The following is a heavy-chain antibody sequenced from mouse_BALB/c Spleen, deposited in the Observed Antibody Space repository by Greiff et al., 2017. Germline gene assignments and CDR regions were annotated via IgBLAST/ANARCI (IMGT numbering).Heavy chain of an antibody. D-gene: IGHD1-2*01. Sequence: QVHVKQSGAELAKPGASVKMSCKASGYTFTSYWMHWVKQRPGQGLEWIGYINPSTGYTEYNQKFKDKATLTADKSSSTAYMQLSSLTSEDSAVYYCARWGTTATAWFAYWGQGTLVTVSA. CDR1: GYTFTSYW. J-gene: IGHJ3*01. V-gene: IGHV1-7*01. CDR3: ARWGTTATAWFAY. CDR2: INPSTGYT.